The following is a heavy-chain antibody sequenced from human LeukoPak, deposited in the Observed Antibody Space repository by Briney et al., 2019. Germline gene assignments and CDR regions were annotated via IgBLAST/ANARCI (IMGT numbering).Heavy chain of an antibody. J-gene: IGHJ6*02. CDR3: AGIVVVPAAIRDGMDV. D-gene: IGHD2-2*02. V-gene: IGHV4-4*02. Sequence: PSGTLSLTCAVSGGSISSSNWWSWVRQPPGKGLEWIGEINHSGSTNYNPSLKSRVTISVDTSKNQFSLKLSSVTAADTAVYYCAGIVVVPAAIRDGMDVWGQGTTVTVSS. CDR1: GGSISSSNW. CDR2: INHSGST.